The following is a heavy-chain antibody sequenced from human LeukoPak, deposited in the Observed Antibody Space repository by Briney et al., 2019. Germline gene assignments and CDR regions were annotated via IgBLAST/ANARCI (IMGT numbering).Heavy chain of an antibody. CDR3: ARGYCSGGSCYSYYYYNYMDV. D-gene: IGHD2-15*01. J-gene: IGHJ6*03. V-gene: IGHV4-39*07. CDR2: IHYSGST. CDR1: GGSISSSSYY. Sequence: PSETLSLTCTVSGGSISSSSYYWGWIRQPPGKGLECIGSIHYSGSTNYNPSLKSRVTISVDTSKNQFSLKLSSVTAADTAVYYCARGYCSGGSCYSYYYYNYMDVWGKGTTVTVSS.